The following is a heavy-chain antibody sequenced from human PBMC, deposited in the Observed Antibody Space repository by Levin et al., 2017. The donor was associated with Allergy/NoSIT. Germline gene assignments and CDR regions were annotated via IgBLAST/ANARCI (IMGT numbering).Heavy chain of an antibody. CDR2: INTVGTYT. Sequence: GGSLRLSCAASGFSFDNSWMHWVRQAPGKGLVWVSRINTVGTYTTYAESVKGRFAISRDNANNTLYLQMNSLRVEDTAVYFCAKNYERSGYAMDYWGQGTLVSVSA. J-gene: IGHJ4*02. V-gene: IGHV3-74*03. CDR1: GFSFDNSW. CDR3: AKNYERSGYAMDY. D-gene: IGHD3-22*01.